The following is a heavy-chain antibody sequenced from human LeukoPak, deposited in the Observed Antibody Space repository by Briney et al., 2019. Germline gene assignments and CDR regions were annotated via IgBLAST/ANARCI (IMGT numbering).Heavy chain of an antibody. D-gene: IGHD3-22*01. V-gene: IGHV3-74*01. J-gene: IGHJ4*02. CDR3: ATRGFNYEFDY. CDR1: GFTFSNSW. Sequence: GGSLRLSCAASGFTFSNSWMHWVRQAPGKGLVWVSRINSDGSDTSYADSVRGRFPISRDIAKNTLYLQMSSPRVEDTAMYFCATRGFNYEFDYWVQGTLVTVSS. CDR2: INSDGSDT.